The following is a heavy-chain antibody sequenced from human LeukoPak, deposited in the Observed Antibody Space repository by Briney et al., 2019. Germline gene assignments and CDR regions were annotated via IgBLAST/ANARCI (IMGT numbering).Heavy chain of an antibody. CDR2: MNPNSGNT. J-gene: IGHJ4*02. V-gene: IGHV1-8*03. CDR3: ARGLGVGVGGL. D-gene: IGHD1-26*01. Sequence: PGASVKVSCKASGYTFTGYYMHWVRQAPGQGLEWMGWMNPNSGNTGYAQKFQGRVTITRNTSISTAYMELSSLRSEDTAVYYCARGLGVGVGGLWGQGTLVTVSS. CDR1: GYTFTGYY.